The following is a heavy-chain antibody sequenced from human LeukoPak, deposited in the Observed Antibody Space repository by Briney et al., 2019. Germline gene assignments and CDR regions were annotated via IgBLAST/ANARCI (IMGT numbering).Heavy chain of an antibody. V-gene: IGHV3-30*04. CDR1: GFTFSSYA. D-gene: IGHD5-18*01. Sequence: RSLRLSCAASGFTFSSYAMHWVRQAPGKGLEWVAVISYDGSNKYYADSVKGRFTISRDNSKNTLYLQMNSLRAEDTAVYYCAREEVDTAAIDYWGQGTLVTVSS. CDR2: ISYDGSNK. CDR3: AREEVDTAAIDY. J-gene: IGHJ4*02.